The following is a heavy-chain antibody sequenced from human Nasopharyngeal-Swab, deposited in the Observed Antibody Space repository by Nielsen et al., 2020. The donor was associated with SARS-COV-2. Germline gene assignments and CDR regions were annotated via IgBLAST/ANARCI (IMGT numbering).Heavy chain of an antibody. D-gene: IGHD2-21*02. Sequence: GSLKISCKGSGYSFTSYWISWVRQMPGKGLEWMGRIDPSDSYTNYSPSFQGHVTISADKSISTAYLQWSSLKASDTAMYYCARSAAYCGGDCYSRGYYYYYYMDVWGKGTTVTVSS. CDR2: IDPSDSYT. J-gene: IGHJ6*03. CDR3: ARSAAYCGGDCYSRGYYYYYYMDV. CDR1: GYSFTSYW. V-gene: IGHV5-10-1*01.